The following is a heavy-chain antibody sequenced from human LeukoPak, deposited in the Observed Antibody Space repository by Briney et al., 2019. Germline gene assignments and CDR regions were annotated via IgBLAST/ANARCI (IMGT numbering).Heavy chain of an antibody. D-gene: IGHD6-13*01. Sequence: NASETLSLTCAVYGGSFSGYYWSWIRQPPGKGLEWIGEINHSGSTNYNPSLKSRVTISVDTSKNQFSLKLSSVTAADTAVYYCASGYSSSWTLPGVPVYAEYLQHWGQGTLVTVSS. CDR1: GGSFSGYY. V-gene: IGHV4-34*01. CDR3: ASGYSSSWTLPGVPVYAEYLQH. J-gene: IGHJ1*01. CDR2: INHSGST.